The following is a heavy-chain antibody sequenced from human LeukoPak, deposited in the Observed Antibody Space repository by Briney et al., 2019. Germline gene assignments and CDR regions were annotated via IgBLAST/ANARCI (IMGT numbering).Heavy chain of an antibody. J-gene: IGHJ3*02. CDR2: IYSGGST. Sequence: GGSLRLSCAASGFTVSSNYMSWVRQAPGKGLEWVSVIYSGGSTYYADSVKGRFTISRDNSKNTLYLQMNSLRAEDTAVYYCAKERVRCSGNSCFPDAFDIWGQGTMATVSS. CDR1: GFTVSSNY. V-gene: IGHV3-53*01. D-gene: IGHD2-2*01. CDR3: AKERVRCSGNSCFPDAFDI.